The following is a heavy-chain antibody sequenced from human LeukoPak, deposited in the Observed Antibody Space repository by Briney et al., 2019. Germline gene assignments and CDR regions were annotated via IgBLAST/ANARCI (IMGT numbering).Heavy chain of an antibody. CDR1: GYTFTGYY. CDR3: ARVTAVDAGKGVLDY. CDR2: INPKSGDT. Sequence: GSVKVSCKASGYTFTGYYMHWVRQAPGQGLEWIGRINPKSGDTNFAQKFQGRVTMTRDTSITTAYMELSRLRSDDTAVYYCARVTAVDAGKGVLDYWGQGTLVTVSS. D-gene: IGHD6-13*01. V-gene: IGHV1-2*06. J-gene: IGHJ4*02.